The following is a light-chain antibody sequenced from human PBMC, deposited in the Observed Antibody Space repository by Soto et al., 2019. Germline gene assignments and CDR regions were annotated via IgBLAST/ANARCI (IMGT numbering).Light chain of an antibody. Sequence: QAVLTQPPSVSGAPGQRVTISCTGSSSNIGAGYVVHWYQQLPGAAPKLLIFSDNNRPSGVPDRFSASKSGNTASLTISGLQAEDEADYYCSSYTTTTTVIFGGGTKLTVL. V-gene: IGLV1-40*01. J-gene: IGLJ2*01. CDR2: SDN. CDR1: SSNIGAGYV. CDR3: SSYTTTTTVI.